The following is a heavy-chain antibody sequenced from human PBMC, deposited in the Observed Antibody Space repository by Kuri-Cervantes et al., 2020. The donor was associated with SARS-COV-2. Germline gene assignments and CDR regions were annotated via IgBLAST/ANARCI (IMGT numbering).Heavy chain of an antibody. CDR3: ARGMVRGVIQYYYYGMDV. Sequence: ASVKVSCKASGYTFGGGYYMYWVRQAPGQGLEWMGWINPNSGGTNYAQKFQGWVTMTRDTSISTAYMELGRLRSDDTAVYYCARGMVRGVIQYYYYGMDVWGQGTTVTVSS. V-gene: IGHV1-2*04. J-gene: IGHJ6*02. CDR1: GYTFGGGYY. CDR2: INPNSGGT. D-gene: IGHD3-10*01.